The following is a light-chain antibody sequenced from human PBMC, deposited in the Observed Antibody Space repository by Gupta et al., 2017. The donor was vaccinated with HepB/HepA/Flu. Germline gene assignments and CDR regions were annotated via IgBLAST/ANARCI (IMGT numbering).Light chain of an antibody. Sequence: QSALTQPRSVSGSPGQSVTISCTGTSSAVGGYNYVSWYQHHPAKAHQLLIYDATKRPSGVPDRFSGSKSGNTAPLTISGLQAEDEDDYYCCTDAGSPYVFGTGTKVTVL. J-gene: IGLJ1*01. CDR3: CTDAGSPYV. CDR1: SSAVGGYNY. CDR2: DAT. V-gene: IGLV2-11*01.